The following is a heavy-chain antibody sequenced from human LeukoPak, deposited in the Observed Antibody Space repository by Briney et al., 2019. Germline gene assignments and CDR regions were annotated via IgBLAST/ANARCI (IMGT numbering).Heavy chain of an antibody. J-gene: IGHJ4*02. Sequence: GGSLRLSCAASGFTFSSYGMHWVRQAPGKGLEWVAVISYDGSNKYYADSVKGRFTISRDNSKNTLYLQMNSLRAEDTAVYYCASEIIFGSFDYWGQGTLVTVSS. CDR2: ISYDGSNK. CDR3: ASEIIFGSFDY. CDR1: GFTFSSYG. V-gene: IGHV3-30*19. D-gene: IGHD3-3*01.